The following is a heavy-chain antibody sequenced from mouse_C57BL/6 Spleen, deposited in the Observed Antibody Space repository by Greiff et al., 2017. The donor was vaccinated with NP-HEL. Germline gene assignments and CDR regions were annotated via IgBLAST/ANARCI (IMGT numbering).Heavy chain of an antibody. J-gene: IGHJ2*01. Sequence: EVKLVESEGGLVQPGRSMKLSCTASGFTFSDYYMAWVRQVPEKGLEWVANINYDGSSTYYLDSLKSRFIISRDNAKNILYLQMSSLKSEDTATYYCARGYYGSSLFDYWGQGTTLTVSS. CDR2: INYDGSST. V-gene: IGHV5-16*01. CDR1: GFTFSDYY. CDR3: ARGYYGSSLFDY. D-gene: IGHD1-1*01.